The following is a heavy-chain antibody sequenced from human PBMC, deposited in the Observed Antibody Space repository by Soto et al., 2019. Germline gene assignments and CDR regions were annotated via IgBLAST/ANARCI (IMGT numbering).Heavy chain of an antibody. CDR2: ISSSSSYI. CDR3: ARGLGVGGDLDY. D-gene: IGHD3-16*01. J-gene: IGHJ4*02. CDR1: GFTFSSYS. Sequence: EVQLVESGGGLVKPGGSLRLSCAASGFTFSSYSMNWVRQAPGKGLEWVSSISSSSSYIYYADSVKGRFTISRDNAKNSLYLQMNSLRAEDTAVYYCARGLGVGGDLDYWGQGTLVTVSS. V-gene: IGHV3-21*01.